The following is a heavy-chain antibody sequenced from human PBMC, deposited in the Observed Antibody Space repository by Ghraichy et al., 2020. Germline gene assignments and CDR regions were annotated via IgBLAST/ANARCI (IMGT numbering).Heavy chain of an antibody. V-gene: IGHV1-69*04. CDR1: GGTFSSYA. J-gene: IGHJ2*01. D-gene: IGHD7-27*01. CDR3: ARELGIGVRYFDL. CDR2: IIPILGIA. Sequence: SVKVSCKASGGTFSSYAISWVRQAPGQGLEWMGRIIPILGIANYAQKFQGRVTITADKSTSTAYMELSSLRSEDTAVYYCARELGIGVRYFDLWGRGTLVTVSS.